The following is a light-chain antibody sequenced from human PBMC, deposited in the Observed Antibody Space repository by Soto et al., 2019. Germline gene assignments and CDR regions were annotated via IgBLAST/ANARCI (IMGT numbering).Light chain of an antibody. V-gene: IGKV3-20*01. J-gene: IGKJ5*01. CDR2: GAS. CDR3: QQYGSSPT. Sequence: EIVLTQSPGTLSLSPGERATLSCRASQSVSSSYLAWYQQKPGQAPSILIYGASSRATGIPDRFSGSGSGTDFTLTISSLEPEDFAVYYCQQYGSSPTFGQASRLGIK. CDR1: QSVSSSY.